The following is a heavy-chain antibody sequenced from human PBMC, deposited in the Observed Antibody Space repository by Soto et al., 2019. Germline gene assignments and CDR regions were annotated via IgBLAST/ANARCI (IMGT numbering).Heavy chain of an antibody. CDR1: GGSFSGYY. J-gene: IGHJ4*02. V-gene: IGHV4-34*01. CDR3: ARFIGIAAAGSSFDY. D-gene: IGHD6-13*01. CDR2: INHSGST. Sequence: SETLSLTCAVYGGSFSGYYWSWIRQPPGKGLEWTGEINHSGSTNYNPSLKSRVTISVDTSKNQFSLKLSSVTAADTAVYYCARFIGIAAAGSSFDYWGQGTLVTVSS.